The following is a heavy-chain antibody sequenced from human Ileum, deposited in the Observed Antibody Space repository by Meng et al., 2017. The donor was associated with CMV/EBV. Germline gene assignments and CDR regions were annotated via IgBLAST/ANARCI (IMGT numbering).Heavy chain of an antibody. J-gene: IGHJ5*02. CDR3: ARFRIAALGNLFDP. CDR2: IFFSGNT. Sequence: VQLHDAGPGLVKPSQTLSLSCTVSGASISSGDYYWSWIRQPPGKGLEWIGYIFFSGNTYYNPSLNNRVIISIDTPRNQFSLKVDSVTAADTAVYYCARFRIAALGNLFDPWGHGTLVTVSS. V-gene: IGHV4-30-4*08. D-gene: IGHD6-13*01. CDR1: GASISSGDYY.